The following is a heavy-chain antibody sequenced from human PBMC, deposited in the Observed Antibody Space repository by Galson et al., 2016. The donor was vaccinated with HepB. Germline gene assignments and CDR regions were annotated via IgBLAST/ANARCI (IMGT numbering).Heavy chain of an antibody. CDR1: GGSIRAPDYY. Sequence: SETLSLTCTVSGGSIRAPDYYWGWIRQSPQRGLEWIGNIYYTGTPYYNPSLKNRVTISMDTSTNQFFLKLTSVTAADTAIYYCTKDPYYYGSGYGLDVWGQGTTVTLS. CDR3: TKDPYYYGSGYGLDV. J-gene: IGHJ6*02. CDR2: IYYTGTP. V-gene: IGHV4-39*07. D-gene: IGHD3-10*01.